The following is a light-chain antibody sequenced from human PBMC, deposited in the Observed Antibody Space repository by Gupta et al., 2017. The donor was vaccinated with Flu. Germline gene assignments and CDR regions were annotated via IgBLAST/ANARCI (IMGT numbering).Light chain of an antibody. V-gene: IGLV1-51*02. CDR2: END. CDR3: ATWDSSLKTAM. J-gene: IGLJ3*02. Sequence: QSVLTQPPSVSAAPGQKVSISCSGNSSNIGNNYVSWCQQFPGTAPKLLIYENDKRPSGIPDRFSGSKSGSSATLDITGLQTGDEADYFYATWDSSLKTAMFGGGTKVTVL. CDR1: SSNIGNNY.